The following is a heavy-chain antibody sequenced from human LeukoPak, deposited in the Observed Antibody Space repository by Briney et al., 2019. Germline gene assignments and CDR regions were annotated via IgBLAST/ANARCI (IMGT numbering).Heavy chain of an antibody. Sequence: PSETLSLTCTVSGGSISSGSYYWSWIRQPAGKGLEWIGRIYTSGSTEYNPSLKSRVTISVDTSKNQFSLKLSSVTAADTAVYYCARDQMNIVAVGTSWGQGTLVTVSS. V-gene: IGHV4-61*02. D-gene: IGHD6-13*01. CDR3: ARDQMNIVAVGTS. J-gene: IGHJ4*02. CDR1: GGSISSGSYY. CDR2: IYTSGST.